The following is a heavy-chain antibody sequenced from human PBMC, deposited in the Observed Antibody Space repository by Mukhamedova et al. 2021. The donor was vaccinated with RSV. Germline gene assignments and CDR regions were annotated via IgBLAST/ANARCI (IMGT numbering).Heavy chain of an antibody. D-gene: IGHD2-8*01. CDR3: ATGSGYCTNGVCYPDYGMDV. CDR2: T. J-gene: IGHJ6*02. Sequence: TNYNPSLKSRVTISVDTSKNQFSLKLSSVTAADTAVYYCATGSGYCTNGVCYPDYGMDVWGQGTTVTVSS. V-gene: IGHV4-4*09.